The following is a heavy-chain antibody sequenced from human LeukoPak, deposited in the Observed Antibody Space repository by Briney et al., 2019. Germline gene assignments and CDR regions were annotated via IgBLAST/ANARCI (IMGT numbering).Heavy chain of an antibody. V-gene: IGHV3-30*02. CDR2: IRYDGSNK. D-gene: IGHD4-11*01. CDR1: GFTFSSYG. J-gene: IGHJ5*02. CDR3: AKDQAGYSNHMTPFDP. Sequence: GGSLRLSCATSGFTFSSYGMHWVRQAPGKGLEWVAFIRYDGSNKYYADSVKGRFTISRDNSKNTLYLQMNSLRAEDTAVYYCAKDQAGYSNHMTPFDPWGQGTLVTVSS.